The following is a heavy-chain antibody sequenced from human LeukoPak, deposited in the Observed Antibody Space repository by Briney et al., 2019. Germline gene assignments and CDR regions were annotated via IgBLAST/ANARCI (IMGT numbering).Heavy chain of an antibody. V-gene: IGHV4-30-2*01. CDR2: IYHSGST. CDR1: GGSISSGGYS. CDR3: ARYSSSWYLLDY. J-gene: IGHJ4*02. Sequence: SETLSLTCAVSGGSISSGGYSWSWIRQPPGKGLEWIGYIYHSGSTYYNPSLKSRVTISVDRSKNQFSLKLSSVTAADTAVYYCARYSSSWYLLDYWGQGTLVTVSS. D-gene: IGHD6-13*01.